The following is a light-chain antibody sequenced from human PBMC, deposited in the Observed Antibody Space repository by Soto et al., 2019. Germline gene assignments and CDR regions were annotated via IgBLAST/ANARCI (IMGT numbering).Light chain of an antibody. Sequence: EIVLTQSPGTLSLSPGERATLSCRASQSVSSSFLAWYQQKPGQAPRLLIYGASSRATGIPDRFSGSGSGTDFTLTISRLESEDFAVYSCQQYGSSPRTFGQGTKLEIK. CDR1: QSVSSSF. J-gene: IGKJ2*01. CDR2: GAS. CDR3: QQYGSSPRT. V-gene: IGKV3-20*01.